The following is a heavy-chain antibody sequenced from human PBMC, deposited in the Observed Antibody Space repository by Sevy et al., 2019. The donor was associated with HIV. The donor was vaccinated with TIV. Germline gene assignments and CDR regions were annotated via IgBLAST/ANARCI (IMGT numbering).Heavy chain of an antibody. V-gene: IGHV3-30*18. CDR2: ISYAGGNK. Sequence: GGSLRLSCAASGFAFSDYAMHWVRQAPGKGLEWVAAISYAGGNKYFADSVKGRFTVSKDNSKNTLYLEMNSLRAEDMALYYCRKADADCSGGTCYTAHYYYDMDVWGRGATVTVSS. CDR1: GFAFSDYA. CDR3: RKADADCSGGTCYTAHYYYDMDV. J-gene: IGHJ6*02. D-gene: IGHD2-15*01.